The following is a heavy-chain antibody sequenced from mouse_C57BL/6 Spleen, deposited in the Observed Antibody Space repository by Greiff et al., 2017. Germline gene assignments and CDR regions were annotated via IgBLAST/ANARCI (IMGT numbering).Heavy chain of an antibody. Sequence: EVQLQQSGAELVRPGASVKLSCTASGFNIKDDYMHWVKQRPEQGLEWIGWIDPENGDTEYASKFQGKATITADTSSKTAYLQLSSLTSEDTAVYYCTTFTTVVEDYWGQGTTLTVSS. J-gene: IGHJ2*01. D-gene: IGHD1-1*01. CDR2: IDPENGDT. CDR1: GFNIKDDY. CDR3: TTFTTVVEDY. V-gene: IGHV14-4*01.